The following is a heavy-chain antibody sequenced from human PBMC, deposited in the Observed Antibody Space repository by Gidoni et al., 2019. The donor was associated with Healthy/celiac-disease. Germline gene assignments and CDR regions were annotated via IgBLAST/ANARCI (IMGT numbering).Heavy chain of an antibody. CDR2: LSSSSSYI. CDR3: ARDPYGDYVGYFDY. D-gene: IGHD4-17*01. Sequence: EVQLVESGGGLVKPGGSLRLSCAASGFTFSSYSMNWVRKAPGKGLEWVSSLSSSSSYIYYADSVKGRFTISRDNAKNSLYLQMNSLRAEDTAVYYCARDPYGDYVGYFDYWGQGTLVTVSS. V-gene: IGHV3-21*01. J-gene: IGHJ4*02. CDR1: GFTFSSYS.